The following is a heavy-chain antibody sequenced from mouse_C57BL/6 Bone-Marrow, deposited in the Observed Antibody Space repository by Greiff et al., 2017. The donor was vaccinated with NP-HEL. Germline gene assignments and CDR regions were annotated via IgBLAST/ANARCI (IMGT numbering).Heavy chain of an antibody. CDR1: GYTFTSYW. V-gene: IGHV1-52*01. Sequence: QVQLQQSGAELVRPGSSVKLSCKASGYTFTSYWMHWVKQRPIQGLEWIGNIDPSDSDTHYNQKFKDKATLTVDKSSSTAYMQLSSLTSEDSAVYYCARMGQLRLRTYWYFDVWGTGTTVTVSS. CDR2: IDPSDSDT. CDR3: ARMGQLRLRTYWYFDV. D-gene: IGHD3-2*02. J-gene: IGHJ1*03.